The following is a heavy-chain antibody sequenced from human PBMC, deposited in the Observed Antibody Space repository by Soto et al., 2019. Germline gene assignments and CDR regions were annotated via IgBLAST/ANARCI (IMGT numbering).Heavy chain of an antibody. CDR1: GGSFSGYY. Sequence: SETLSLTCAVYGGSFSGYYWSWIRQPPGKGLEWIGEINHSGSTNYNPSLKSRVTISVDTSKNQFSLKLSSVTAADTAVYYCARGFGAFDIWGQGTMVTVSS. J-gene: IGHJ3*02. CDR3: ARGFGAFDI. D-gene: IGHD3-16*01. V-gene: IGHV4-34*01. CDR2: INHSGST.